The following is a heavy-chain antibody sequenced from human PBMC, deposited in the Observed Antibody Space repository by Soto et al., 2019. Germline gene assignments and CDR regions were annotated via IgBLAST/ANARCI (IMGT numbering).Heavy chain of an antibody. D-gene: IGHD6-13*01. CDR3: AREEPELYSRRCSDY. CDR2: ISAYNVDT. CDR1: GYTFTIYG. Sequence: ASVKGSCKASGYTFTIYGISWVRQAPGQALEWMGWISAYNVDTNSAQKLQGRVTMTTDKSPSTSYMELRSRRSDDTAEYYCAREEPELYSRRCSDYWGQATLVTVSS. J-gene: IGHJ4*02. V-gene: IGHV1-18*01.